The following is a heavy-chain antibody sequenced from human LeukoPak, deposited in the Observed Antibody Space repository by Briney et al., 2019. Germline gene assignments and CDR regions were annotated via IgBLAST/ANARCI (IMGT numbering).Heavy chain of an antibody. CDR2: ISDGGSTT. J-gene: IGHJ6*02. CDR3: ARVGLGYGDYYYFYGMDV. V-gene: IGHV3-74*01. D-gene: IGHD4-17*01. Sequence: GGFLRLSCAASGFTFSSYWMHWVRQAPGKGLVWVSRISDGGSTTTYADSVKGRFTISRDNAKNTLYLQMNGLRAEDTAVYYCARVGLGYGDYYYFYGMDVWGQGTTVTVSS. CDR1: GFTFSSYW.